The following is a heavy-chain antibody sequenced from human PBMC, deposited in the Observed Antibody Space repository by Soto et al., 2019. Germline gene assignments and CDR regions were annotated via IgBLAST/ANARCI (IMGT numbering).Heavy chain of an antibody. Sequence: EVQLVESGGGLGQPGGSLRLSCAASGFTFSGYNMNWVRQAPGRGLEWIGRSRNEANDNIRDYAASVKGRFTVSRDDSKRSFFLQMNGIKSEDTAVYYCVRQGYCSSTSCFDAMEVWGQGTKVTVSS. V-gene: IGHV3-72*01. CDR2: SRNEANDNIR. CDR3: VRQGYCSSTSCFDAMEV. D-gene: IGHD2-2*01. J-gene: IGHJ6*02. CDR1: GFTFSGYN.